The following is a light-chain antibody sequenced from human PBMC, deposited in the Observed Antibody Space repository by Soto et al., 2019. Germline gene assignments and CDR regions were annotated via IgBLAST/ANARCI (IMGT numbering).Light chain of an antibody. V-gene: IGKV1-33*01. CDR2: DAS. J-gene: IGKJ5*01. CDR1: QDINKN. Sequence: DIQMTQSPSSLSASVGDRVTITCXASQDINKNLIWYQQKPGKAPKLLIYDASDLETGVPSRFSGSGSGTGFTFTISSLQPEDFATYYCQQYESLPLTFGQGTRLEI. CDR3: QQYESLPLT.